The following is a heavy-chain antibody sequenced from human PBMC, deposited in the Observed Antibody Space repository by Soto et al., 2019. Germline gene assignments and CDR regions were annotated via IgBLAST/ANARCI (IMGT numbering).Heavy chain of an antibody. D-gene: IGHD3-16*01. CDR3: ARSRGNGTCPHDFQP. CDR2: IYYSGST. Sequence: SETLSLTCTASGGSISSGDYYWSWMRQHQGKGLEGIGYIYYSGSTYYNPSLKSRVTISVDTSNNQFSLKLSSVTAADTAVYNCARSRGNGTCPHDFQPWGQGTLVTVSS. CDR1: GGSISSGDYY. J-gene: IGHJ1*01. V-gene: IGHV4-31*03.